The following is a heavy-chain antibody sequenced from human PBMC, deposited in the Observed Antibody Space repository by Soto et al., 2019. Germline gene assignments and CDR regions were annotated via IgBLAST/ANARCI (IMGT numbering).Heavy chain of an antibody. J-gene: IGHJ2*01. V-gene: IGHV1-69*01. CDR1: GGTFSSYA. CDR3: ARTITNGVDYWYFDL. D-gene: IGHD2-8*01. CDR2: IIPIFGTA. Sequence: QVQLVQSGAEVKKPGSSVKVSCKASGGTFSSYAISWVRQAPGQGLEWMGGIIPIFGTANCAQKFQGRVTITADESSSTAYMELSSLRSEDTAVYYCARTITNGVDYWYFDLWGRGTLVTVSS.